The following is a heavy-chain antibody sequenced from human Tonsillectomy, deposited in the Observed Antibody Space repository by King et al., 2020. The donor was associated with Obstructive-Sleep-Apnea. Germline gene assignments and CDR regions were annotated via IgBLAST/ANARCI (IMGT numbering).Heavy chain of an antibody. D-gene: IGHD5-12*01. CDR2: ISYDGSNK. J-gene: IGHJ3*02. CDR1: GFTFSSYG. Sequence: QLVQSGGGVVQPGRSLRLSCAASGFTFSSYGMHWVRQAPGKGLEWVAVISYDGSNKYYADSVKGRFTISRDNSKNTLYLQMNSLRAEDTAGYYCAKERTVARSRAFDIWGQGTMVTVSS. V-gene: IGHV3-30*18. CDR3: AKERTVARSRAFDI.